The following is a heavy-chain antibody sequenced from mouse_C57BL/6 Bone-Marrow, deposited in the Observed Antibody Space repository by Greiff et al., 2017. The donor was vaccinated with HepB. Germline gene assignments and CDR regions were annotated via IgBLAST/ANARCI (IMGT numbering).Heavy chain of an antibody. CDR3: ARSRITTVVAHYYAMDY. V-gene: IGHV1-7*01. D-gene: IGHD1-1*01. CDR2: INPSSGYP. CDR1: GYTFTSYW. J-gene: IGHJ4*01. Sequence: QVQLQQSGAELAKPGASVKLSCKASGYTFTSYWMHWVKQRPGQGLEWIGYINPSSGYPKYNQKFKDKATLTADKSSSTAYMQLSSLTYEDSAVYYCARSRITTVVAHYYAMDYWGQGTSVTVSS.